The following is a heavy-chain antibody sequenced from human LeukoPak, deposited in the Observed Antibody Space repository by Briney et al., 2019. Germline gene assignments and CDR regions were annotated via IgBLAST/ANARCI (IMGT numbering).Heavy chain of an antibody. J-gene: IGHJ4*02. Sequence: SQTLSLTCTVSGGSISSGGYYWSWIRQHPGKGLEWIGYIYYSGSTYYNPSLKSRVTISVDTSKNQFPLKLSSVTAADTAVYYCARVDTAMVGSDYWGQGTLVTVSS. CDR3: ARVDTAMVGSDY. CDR2: IYYSGST. D-gene: IGHD5-18*01. CDR1: GGSISSGGYY. V-gene: IGHV4-31*03.